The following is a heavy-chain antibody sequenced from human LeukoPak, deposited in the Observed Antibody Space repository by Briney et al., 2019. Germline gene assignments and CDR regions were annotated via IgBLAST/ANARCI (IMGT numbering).Heavy chain of an antibody. Sequence: SETLSLTCTVSGGSISSSTYYWGWIRQPPGKGLEGIGSIYYSGLTYYNPSLESRVTISVDTSKNQFSLKLSSVTAADTAIYYCAKHYMGSSYNRGLDYWGQGTLVTVSS. CDR1: GGSISSSTYY. D-gene: IGHD3-10*01. CDR3: AKHYMGSSYNRGLDY. J-gene: IGHJ4*02. CDR2: IYYSGLT. V-gene: IGHV4-39*01.